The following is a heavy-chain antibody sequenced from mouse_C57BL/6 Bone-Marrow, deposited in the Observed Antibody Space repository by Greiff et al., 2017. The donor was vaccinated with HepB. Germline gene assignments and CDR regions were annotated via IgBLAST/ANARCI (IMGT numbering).Heavy chain of an antibody. CDR1: GYTFTSYG. D-gene: IGHD6-1*01. CDR3: ARERGSYLYFDY. CDR2: IYPRSGNT. V-gene: IGHV1-81*01. J-gene: IGHJ2*01. Sequence: VKLQESGAELARPGASVKLSCKASGYTFTSYGISWVKQRTGQGLVWIGEIYPRSGNTYYNEKFKGKATLTADKSSSTAYMELRSLTSEDSAVYFCARERGSYLYFDYWGQGTTLTVSS.